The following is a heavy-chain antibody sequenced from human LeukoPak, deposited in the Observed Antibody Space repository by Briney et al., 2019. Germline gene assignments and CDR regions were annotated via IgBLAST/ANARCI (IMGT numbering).Heavy chain of an antibody. CDR2: IDSRDNT. V-gene: IGHV3-53*04. Sequence: GGSLRLSCAAPGFTVRNNHMSWVRQAPGKGLEWVSVIDSRDNTYHADSVKGRFTISRHTSKNTLYLQMNSLRAEDTAVYYCARESTPLRGAFDPWGPGTLVTVSS. CDR1: GFTVRNNH. CDR3: ARESTPLRGAFDP. J-gene: IGHJ5*02. D-gene: IGHD5-24*01.